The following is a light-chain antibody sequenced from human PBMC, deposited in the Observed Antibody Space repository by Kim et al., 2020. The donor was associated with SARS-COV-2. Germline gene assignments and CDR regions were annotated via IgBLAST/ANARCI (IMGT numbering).Light chain of an antibody. Sequence: EIVLTQSPGTLSLSPGERATLSCRASQSVSSSYLAWYQQKPGQAPRLLIYGASSRATGIPDRFSGSGSGTDFTHTISRLEPEDFAVYYCQQYGSSLYTFGQGTKLEI. CDR1: QSVSSSY. V-gene: IGKV3-20*01. CDR3: QQYGSSLYT. J-gene: IGKJ2*01. CDR2: GAS.